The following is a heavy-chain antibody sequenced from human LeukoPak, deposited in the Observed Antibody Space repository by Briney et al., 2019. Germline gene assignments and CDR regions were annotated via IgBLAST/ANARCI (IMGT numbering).Heavy chain of an antibody. Sequence: GGSLRLSCAASGFTFSDYYMSWIRQAPGKGLEWASYISSSSSYTNYADSVKGRFTISRDNAKNSLYLQMNSLRAEDTAVYYCARIYGSGSYHPFDPWGQGTLVTVSS. CDR2: ISSSSSYT. CDR1: GFTFSDYY. V-gene: IGHV3-11*06. J-gene: IGHJ5*02. D-gene: IGHD3-10*01. CDR3: ARIYGSGSYHPFDP.